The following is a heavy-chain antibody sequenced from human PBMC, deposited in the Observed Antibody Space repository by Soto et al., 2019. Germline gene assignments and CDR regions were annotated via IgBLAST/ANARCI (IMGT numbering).Heavy chain of an antibody. CDR2: IHYSAST. Sequence: SETLSLTCTVSGGSISSGGYYWSWIRQHTGKGLEWIGYIHYSASTNYNPSLKSRVTISVDTSKNQFSLKLSSVTAADTAVYYCARGSGWYNWFDPWGQGTLVTVSS. CDR3: ARGSGWYNWFDP. CDR1: GGSISSGGYY. D-gene: IGHD6-19*01. V-gene: IGHV4-61*08. J-gene: IGHJ5*02.